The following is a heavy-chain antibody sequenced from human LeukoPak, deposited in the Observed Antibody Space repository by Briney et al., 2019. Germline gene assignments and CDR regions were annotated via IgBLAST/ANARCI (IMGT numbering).Heavy chain of an antibody. J-gene: IGHJ4*02. CDR1: GFTFSSYA. Sequence: GGSLRLSCSASGFTFSSYAMHWVRQAPGKGLEYVSAIGSNGGSTYYADSVKGRFTISRDNSKNTLYLQMSSLRAEDTAVYYCVKDPAVAGTRYFDHWGQGTLVTVSS. D-gene: IGHD6-19*01. CDR3: VKDPAVAGTRYFDH. V-gene: IGHV3-64D*09. CDR2: IGSNGGST.